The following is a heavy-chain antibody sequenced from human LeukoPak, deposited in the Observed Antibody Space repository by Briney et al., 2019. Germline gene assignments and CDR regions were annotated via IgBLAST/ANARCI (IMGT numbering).Heavy chain of an antibody. D-gene: IGHD5-18*01. CDR3: ARRRGYSYGYGPLAY. J-gene: IGHJ4*02. V-gene: IGHV4-39*07. CDR1: GGSISSSSYY. Sequence: PSETLSLTCTVSGGSISSSSYYWGWIRQPPGKGLEWIGSIYYSGSTYYNPSLKSRVTISVDTSKNQFSLKLSSVTAADTAVYYCARRRGYSYGYGPLAYWGQGALVTVSS. CDR2: IYYSGST.